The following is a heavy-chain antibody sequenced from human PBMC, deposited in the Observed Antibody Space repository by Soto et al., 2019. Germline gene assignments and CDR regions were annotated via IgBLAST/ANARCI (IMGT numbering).Heavy chain of an antibody. CDR2: MSGAGTTT. Sequence: EVQLLASGGGLVQPGASLRLSCTASGFTFSTYGMSWLRQAPGKGLEWVSSMSGAGTTTYYVHSVQNRFTISRDNSRNTLSLQMNSLRTEDTSIYYCAKDIPFDRSAYNLWDQGILVTVSS. CDR1: GFTFSTYG. D-gene: IGHD3-22*01. J-gene: IGHJ5*02. CDR3: AKDIPFDRSAYNL. V-gene: IGHV3-23*01.